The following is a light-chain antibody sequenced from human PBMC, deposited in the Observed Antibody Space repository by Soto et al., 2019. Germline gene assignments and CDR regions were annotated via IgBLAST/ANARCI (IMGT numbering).Light chain of an antibody. CDR1: QGIIDY. J-gene: IGKJ1*01. CDR2: AAS. V-gene: IGKV1-27*01. CDR3: QKYNSAPQT. Sequence: DIPMTQSPSSLSASVGDRVTITCRASQGIIDYLAWYQHKPGKPPKLLIYAASTLQSGVPSRFSGSGSGTDFSLTISSLQPEDVATYYCQKYNSAPQTFGQGTKVEVK.